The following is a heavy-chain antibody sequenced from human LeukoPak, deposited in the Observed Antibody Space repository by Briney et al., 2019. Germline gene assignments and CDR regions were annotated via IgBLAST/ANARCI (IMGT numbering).Heavy chain of an antibody. Sequence: PGGSLRLSCAASGFTFSSYAMSWARQSPGKGLEWVSAISGSGGNTYSADSLKGRCAISRDNSKKTLFLHMNSLRAEDTAVYYCARGMSATSGYLELEYWGQGTLVTVST. CDR2: ISGSGGNT. J-gene: IGHJ4*02. D-gene: IGHD3-22*01. CDR1: GFTFSSYA. CDR3: ARGMSATSGYLELEY. V-gene: IGHV3-23*01.